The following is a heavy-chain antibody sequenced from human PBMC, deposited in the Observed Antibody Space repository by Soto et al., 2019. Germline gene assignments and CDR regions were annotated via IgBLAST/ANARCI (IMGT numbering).Heavy chain of an antibody. CDR1: GFTFSTYW. V-gene: IGHV3-74*01. CDR3: ARSDWFDP. Sequence: LRLSCAASGFTFSTYWMHWVRQAPGKGLVWVSRIKSDGSSTSYADSVKGRFTISRDNAKNTLYLQMNSLRVEDTAVYYCARSDWFDPWGQGTLVTVPQ. CDR2: IKSDGSST. J-gene: IGHJ5*02.